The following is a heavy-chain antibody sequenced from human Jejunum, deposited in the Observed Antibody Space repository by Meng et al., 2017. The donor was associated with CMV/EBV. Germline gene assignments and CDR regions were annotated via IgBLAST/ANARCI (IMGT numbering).Heavy chain of an antibody. CDR1: GGYIGSGDYY. V-gene: IGHV4-30-4*08. J-gene: IGHJ4*02. CDR3: ARGSIFVSFDS. Sequence: QVQPTASGPGLVKPSQTLSPPCSVSGGYIGSGDYYWSWIRQPPGKGLEWIGYIHDTGSTYYNPSLKSRVDISLGTSRNHFSLTLSSVTAEDTAVYFCARGSIFVSFDSWGQGTLVTVSS. D-gene: IGHD3-3*01. CDR2: IHDTGST.